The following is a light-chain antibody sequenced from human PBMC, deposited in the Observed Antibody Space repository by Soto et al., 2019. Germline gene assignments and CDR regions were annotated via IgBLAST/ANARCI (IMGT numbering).Light chain of an antibody. V-gene: IGKV3-20*01. CDR1: QSVSTSS. CDR3: QQYGSSPYT. J-gene: IGKJ2*01. Sequence: EIVLTQSPGTLSLSPGERATLSCRASQSVSTSSLAWYQQKPGQAPRLLIYGASNRATGIPDRVSASGSGADFTLSISRLEPEDFAMYYCQQYGSSPYTFGQGIKLAMK. CDR2: GAS.